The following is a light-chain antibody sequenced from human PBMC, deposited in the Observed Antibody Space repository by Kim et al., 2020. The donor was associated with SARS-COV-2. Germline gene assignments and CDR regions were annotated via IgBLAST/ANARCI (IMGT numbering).Light chain of an antibody. CDR1: KLGDKY. J-gene: IGLJ2*01. V-gene: IGLV3-1*01. Sequence: SYELTQPPSVSVSPGQTASITCSGDKLGDKYACWFQQKPGQSPVLVIYQDTKRPSGIPERFSGSNSGNTATLTISGTQALDEADYYCQAWDSGTVVFGGG. CDR3: QAWDSGTVV. CDR2: QDT.